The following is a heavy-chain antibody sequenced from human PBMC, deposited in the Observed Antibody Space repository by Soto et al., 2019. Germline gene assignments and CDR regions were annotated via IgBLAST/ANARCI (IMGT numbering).Heavy chain of an antibody. D-gene: IGHD1-26*01. V-gene: IGHV3-30*03. J-gene: IGHJ4*02. CDR3: RWARAHSGGGSDY. CDR1: GFNFSNYG. Sequence: QVQLVESGGGVVQPGRSLRLSCAGSGFNFSNYGMHCVRQAPGKGLQWVAVISYDGSKKYYVDSVKGRFTISRDNSKNTLYLHLSSLRAEDTAVYFCRWARAHSGGGSDYWGQGTLVTVSS. CDR2: ISYDGSKK.